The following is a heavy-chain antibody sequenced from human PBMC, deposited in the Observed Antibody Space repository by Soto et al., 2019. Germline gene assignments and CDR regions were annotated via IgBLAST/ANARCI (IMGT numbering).Heavy chain of an antibody. J-gene: IGHJ4*02. CDR1: GGSISSSGYN. CDR2: IYYSGST. Sequence: QVQLQESGPRLVKPSQTLSLTCTVSGGSISSSGYNWSWIRQHPGKGLEWIGYIYYSGSTYYNPSLKSRVTISVDTSQNQFSLKLSSVTAADTAVYFCARYGSGSYWPTTFDYWGQGTLVTVSS. D-gene: IGHD3-10*01. V-gene: IGHV4-31*03. CDR3: ARYGSGSYWPTTFDY.